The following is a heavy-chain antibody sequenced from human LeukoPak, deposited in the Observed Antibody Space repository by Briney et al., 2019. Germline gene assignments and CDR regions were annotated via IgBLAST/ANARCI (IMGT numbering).Heavy chain of an antibody. CDR3: ARGKVVAGTPGQNSWDY. D-gene: IGHD6-19*01. J-gene: IGHJ4*02. V-gene: IGHV4-4*07. Sequence: TSETLSLTCTVSGGSISSYYWNWIRQPAGKGLEWVGRIYTSGSTNYNPSLKSRVSMSVDTSKNQFSLKLSSVTAADTAVYYCARGKVVAGTPGQNSWDYWGQGTLVTVSS. CDR1: GGSISSYY. CDR2: IYTSGST.